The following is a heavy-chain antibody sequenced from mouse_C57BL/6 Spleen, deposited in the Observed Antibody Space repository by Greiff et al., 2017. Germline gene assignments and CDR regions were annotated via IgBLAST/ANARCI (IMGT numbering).Heavy chain of an antibody. J-gene: IGHJ3*01. CDR1: GFTFSDFY. V-gene: IGHV7-1*01. CDR2: SRNKANDYTT. Sequence: EVMLVESGGGLVQSGRSLRLSCATSGFTFSDFYMEWVRQAPGKGLEWIAASRNKANDYTTEYSASVKGRFIVSRDTSQSILYLQMNALRAEDTAIYYCAREAVPYDVSVFAYWGQGTLVTVSA. D-gene: IGHD2-12*01. CDR3: AREAVPYDVSVFAY.